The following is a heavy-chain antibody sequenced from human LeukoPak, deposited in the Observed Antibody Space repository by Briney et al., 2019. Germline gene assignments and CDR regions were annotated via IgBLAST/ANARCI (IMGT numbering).Heavy chain of an antibody. CDR1: GGSISSGDYY. CDR3: ARGRGSSLDY. J-gene: IGHJ4*02. D-gene: IGHD2-2*01. CDR2: IYYSGST. Sequence: SETLSLTCTVSGGSISSGDYYWSWIRQPPGKGLEWIGYIYYSGSTYHNPSLKSRVTISVDTSKNQFPLKLSSVTAADTAVYYCARGRGSSLDYWGQGTLVTVSS. V-gene: IGHV4-30-4*08.